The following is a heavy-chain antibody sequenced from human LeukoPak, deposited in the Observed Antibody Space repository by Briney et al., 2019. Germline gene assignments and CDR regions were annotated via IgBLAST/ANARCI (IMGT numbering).Heavy chain of an antibody. V-gene: IGHV4-39*07. Sequence: PSETLSLTCTVSGDSFTSVTDYWAWIRQPPGKGLEWIASGDYSGGTCYNPSLESRVAISADMSKNQISLKLTSVTGADTAVYYCAGERGEEYSSGWYKTNYFYNWGQGIRVTVSS. CDR1: GDSFTSVTDY. J-gene: IGHJ4*02. D-gene: IGHD6-19*01. CDR3: AGERGEEYSSGWYKTNYFYN. CDR2: GDYSGGT.